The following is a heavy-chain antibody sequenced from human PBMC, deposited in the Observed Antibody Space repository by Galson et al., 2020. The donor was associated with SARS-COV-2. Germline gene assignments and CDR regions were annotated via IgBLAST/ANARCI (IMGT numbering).Heavy chain of an antibody. V-gene: IGHV4-39*01. J-gene: IGHJ4*02. CDR3: ASGHYYYDSSGYYSGHFDY. D-gene: IGHD3-22*01. CDR1: GGSISSSSYY. Sequence: SETLSLTCTVSGGSISSSSYYWGWIRQPPGKGLEWIGSIYYSGSTYYNPSLKSRVTISVDTSKNQFSLKLSSVTAADTAVYYCASGHYYYDSSGYYSGHFDYWGQGTLVTVSS. CDR2: IYYSGST.